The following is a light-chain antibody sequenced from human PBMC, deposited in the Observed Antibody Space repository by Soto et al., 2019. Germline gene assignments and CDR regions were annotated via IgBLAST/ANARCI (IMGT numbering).Light chain of an antibody. J-gene: IGKJ1*01. CDR2: DAS. CDR3: QQRSNWPPLWT. CDR1: QTIDNT. Sequence: EIVMTQSPATLSLSPGERATLSCRASQTIDNTLAWYQRKPGQAPRLLIYDASNRATGIPARFSGSGSGTDFTLTISSLEPEDFAVYYCQQRSNWPPLWTFGQGTKVDIK. V-gene: IGKV3-11*01.